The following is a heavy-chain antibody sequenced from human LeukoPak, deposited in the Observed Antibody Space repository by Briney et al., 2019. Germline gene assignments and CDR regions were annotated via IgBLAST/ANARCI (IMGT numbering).Heavy chain of an antibody. D-gene: IGHD1-1*01. V-gene: IGHV3-30*02. Sequence: GGSLRLSCGASGFIFKSFAMHWVRQAPGKGLEWVALIRSGGNEKFYADSVKGRFTVSRGNSKNTLYLQMNSLRVQDTAIYYCAKDSTNWSFDSWGQGTLVTVSS. CDR2: IRSGGNEK. CDR1: GFIFKSFA. CDR3: AKDSTNWSFDS. J-gene: IGHJ4*02.